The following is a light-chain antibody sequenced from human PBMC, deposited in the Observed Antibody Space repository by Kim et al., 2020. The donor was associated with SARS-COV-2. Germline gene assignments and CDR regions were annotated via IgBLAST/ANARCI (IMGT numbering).Light chain of an antibody. CDR1: QGISSA. CDR3: QQFNSYPIT. Sequence: AIQLTQSPSSLSASVGDRVTITCRASQGISSALAWYQWKPGKAPKLLIYDASNLESGAPSRFSGSGSGTDFTLTISSLQPEDFATYYCQQFNSYPITFGQGTRLEIK. CDR2: DAS. V-gene: IGKV1-13*02. J-gene: IGKJ5*01.